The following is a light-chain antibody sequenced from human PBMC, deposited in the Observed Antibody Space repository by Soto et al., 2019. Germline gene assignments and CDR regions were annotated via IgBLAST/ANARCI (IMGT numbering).Light chain of an antibody. Sequence: DIQMTQSPSSLSASVGDRVTITCRASQGIRDSLAWYQQKPGEVPKLLIFAASALQSGVPSRFRGGGSGTDFTLTSTNLQPEDVATYYCHSYDSSPSWTFGQGTRVEMK. CDR3: HSYDSSPSWT. CDR2: AAS. CDR1: QGIRDS. J-gene: IGKJ1*01. V-gene: IGKV1-27*01.